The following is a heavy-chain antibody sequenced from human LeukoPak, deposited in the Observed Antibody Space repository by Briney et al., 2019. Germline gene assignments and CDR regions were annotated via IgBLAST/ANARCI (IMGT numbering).Heavy chain of an antibody. D-gene: IGHD5-12*01. J-gene: IGHJ5*02. V-gene: IGHV3-74*01. CDR2: INSDGSST. CDR1: GFTFSSYW. CDR3: AKVVARDWFDP. Sequence: PGGSLRLSCAASGFTFSSYWMHWVRQAPGKGLVWVSRINSDGSSTSYADSVKSRFTISRDNAKNTLYLQMNSLRAEDTAVYYCAKVVARDWFDPWGQGTLVTVSS.